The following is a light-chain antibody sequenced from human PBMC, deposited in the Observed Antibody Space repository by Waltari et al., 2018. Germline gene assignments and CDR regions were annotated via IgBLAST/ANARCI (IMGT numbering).Light chain of an antibody. Sequence: ETVLTQSPATLSLSPGERATLSCRASQTVYTYLARYQQKPGQAPRPLIYDASNRASGVPARFSGSGSGTDFTLTISSLEPEDFAVYYCLQRVSRPPWTFGQGTKVEL. J-gene: IGKJ1*01. CDR2: DAS. CDR3: LQRVSRPPWT. V-gene: IGKV3-11*01. CDR1: QTVYTY.